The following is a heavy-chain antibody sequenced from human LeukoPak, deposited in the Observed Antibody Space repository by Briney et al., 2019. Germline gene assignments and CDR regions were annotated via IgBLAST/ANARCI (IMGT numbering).Heavy chain of an antibody. V-gene: IGHV3-48*02. CDR1: GFTFNSYN. Sequence: GGSLRLSCAASGFTFNSYNMNWVRQAPGKGLEWISYISSSSSTIYYADSVKGRFTISRDSAKTSLFLQMNSLRDEDTAVYYCARAYSSSSGRDAFDSWGLGTLVTVSS. CDR3: ARAYSSSSGRDAFDS. D-gene: IGHD6-6*01. J-gene: IGHJ3*02. CDR2: ISSSSSTI.